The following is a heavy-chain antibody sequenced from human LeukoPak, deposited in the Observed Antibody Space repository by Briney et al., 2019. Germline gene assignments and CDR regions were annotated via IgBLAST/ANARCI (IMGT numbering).Heavy chain of an antibody. Sequence: SETLSLTFPVSGGSISSGRYYWNWIRQPARKRLEWLGNIFTRGTTNYNASLESRLTISLDTARNQFSLYLSSVTAADTAMYFCARSSLAVYFDYWGQGTLVTASS. CDR2: IFTRGTT. D-gene: IGHD6-19*01. CDR1: GGSISSGRYY. V-gene: IGHV4-61*09. CDR3: ARSSLAVYFDY. J-gene: IGHJ4*02.